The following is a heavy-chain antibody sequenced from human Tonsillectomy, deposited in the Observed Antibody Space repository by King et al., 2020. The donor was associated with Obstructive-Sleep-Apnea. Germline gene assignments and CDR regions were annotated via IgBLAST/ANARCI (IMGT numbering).Heavy chain of an antibody. D-gene: IGHD1-26*01. V-gene: IGHV1-2*02. CDR3: ASYGTVGAIGYFDY. Sequence: QLVQSGAEVKKPGASVKVSCKPSGYTFTNYYMHWVRQAPGQGLEWMGWINPNSGGTNYAQKFQGRVTMTRDTSISTAYMELSRLRSDDMAVYYCASYGTVGAIGYFDYWGQGTLDTVSS. J-gene: IGHJ4*02. CDR1: GYTFTNYY. CDR2: INPNSGGT.